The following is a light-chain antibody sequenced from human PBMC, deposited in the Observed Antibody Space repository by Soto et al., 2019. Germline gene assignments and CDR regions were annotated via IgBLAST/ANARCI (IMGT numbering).Light chain of an antibody. CDR2: GNS. J-gene: IGLJ2*01. V-gene: IGLV1-40*01. CDR1: SSNIGAGYD. CDR3: QSYDSSLSASDVV. Sequence: QSVQTQPPSVSGAPGQRVTISCTGSSSNIGAGYDVHWYQQLPGTAPKLLIYGNSNRPSGVPDRFSGSKSGTSASLAITGLQAEDEADYYCQSYDSSLSASDVVFGGGTQLTVL.